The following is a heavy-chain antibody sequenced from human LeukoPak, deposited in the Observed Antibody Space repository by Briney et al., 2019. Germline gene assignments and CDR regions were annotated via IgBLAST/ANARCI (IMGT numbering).Heavy chain of an antibody. D-gene: IGHD6-13*01. Sequence: SQTLSLTCTVSGGSISSGSYYWSWIRQPAGKGLEWIGRIYTSGSTNYNPSLKSRVTISVDTSKNQFSLELSSVTAADTAVYYCATQQLVPWFDYWGQGTLVTVSS. CDR1: GGSISSGSYY. J-gene: IGHJ4*02. CDR2: IYTSGST. CDR3: ATQQLVPWFDY. V-gene: IGHV4-61*02.